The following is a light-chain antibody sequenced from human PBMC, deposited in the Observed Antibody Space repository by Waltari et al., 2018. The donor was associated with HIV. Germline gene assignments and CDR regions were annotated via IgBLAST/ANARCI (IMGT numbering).Light chain of an antibody. J-gene: IGLJ7*01. CDR1: SGHSEYV. CDR2: LEPSGIY. CDR3: ETWDSNTVV. V-gene: IGLV4-60*02. Sequence: QPVLTQSSSASASLGSSVRLTCTLSSGHSEYVIAWHQHNTGNAPRWLRKLEPSGIYKKGSGVPDRFSGSRSGADRYLAISNLQFEDEAEYYGETWDSNTVVFGGGTQLTVL.